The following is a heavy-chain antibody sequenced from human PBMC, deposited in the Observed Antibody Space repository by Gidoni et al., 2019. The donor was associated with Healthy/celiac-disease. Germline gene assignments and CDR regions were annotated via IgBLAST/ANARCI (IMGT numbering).Heavy chain of an antibody. D-gene: IGHD6-19*01. V-gene: IGHV3-23*01. CDR1: GFTFSSYA. Sequence: EVQLLESGGGLVQPGGSLRLSCAATGFTFSSYAMSWCRQAPGKGLEWVSAIRGSGGSTYYADSVKGRFTTSRDNSKNTLYLQRNSLRAEDTAVYYCAKRFGYSSGWYFAYWGQGTLVTVSS. J-gene: IGHJ4*02. CDR3: AKRFGYSSGWYFAY. CDR2: IRGSGGST.